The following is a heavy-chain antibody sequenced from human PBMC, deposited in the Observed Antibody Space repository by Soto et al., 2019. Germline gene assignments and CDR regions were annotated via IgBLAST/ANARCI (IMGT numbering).Heavy chain of an antibody. CDR3: ARGSGGYILRFLVWFLDY. V-gene: IGHV1-2*02. D-gene: IGHD3-3*01. CDR1: GYTFTGYY. CDR2: INPNSGGT. J-gene: IGHJ4*02. Sequence: ASVKVSCKASGYTFTGYYMHWVRQAPGQGLEWMGWINPNSGGTNYAQKFQGRVTMTRDTSISTAYMELSRLRSDDTAVYYCARGSGGYILRFLVWFLDYWGQGTLVTVSS.